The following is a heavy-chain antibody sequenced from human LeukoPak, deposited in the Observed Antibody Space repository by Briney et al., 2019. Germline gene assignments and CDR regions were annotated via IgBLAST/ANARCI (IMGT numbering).Heavy chain of an antibody. CDR1: GGSISNTNW. CDR2: VNLQGST. CDR3: AREGGPYRPLDY. Sequence: SETLSLTCGVSGGSISNTNWWTWVRQPPGKGLEWIGEVNLQGSTNYNPSLKSRVAISVDKSENHISLELTSVTAADTAVYYCAREGGPYRPLDYSGQGTLVTVAS. V-gene: IGHV4-4*02. J-gene: IGHJ4*02.